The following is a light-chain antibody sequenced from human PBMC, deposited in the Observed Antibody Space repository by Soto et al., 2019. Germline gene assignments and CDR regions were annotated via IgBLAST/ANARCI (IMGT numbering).Light chain of an antibody. CDR3: QQSFTTPRT. CDR1: QSISSW. V-gene: IGKV1-39*01. J-gene: IGKJ1*01. Sequence: DIQMTQSPSTLSGSVGDRVTITCRASQSISSWLAWYQQKPGKAPKLLIYGASTLHSGVPSNFSGSGSGTDFTLTISGLQLEDFATYYCQQSFTTPRTFGQGTKVEIK. CDR2: GAS.